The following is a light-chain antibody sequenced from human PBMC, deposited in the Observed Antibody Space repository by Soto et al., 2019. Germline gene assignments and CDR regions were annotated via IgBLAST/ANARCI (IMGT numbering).Light chain of an antibody. Sequence: EIVLTQSPGTLSLSPGERATLSCRASQSVSSSYLAWYQQKPGQAPRLLIYGAFNRAAGIPARFSGSGSGTEFTLTISSLQSEDFAVYYCQQYNNWPRTFGQGTKVDIK. CDR2: GAF. V-gene: IGKV3-15*01. CDR1: QSVSSSY. J-gene: IGKJ1*01. CDR3: QQYNNWPRT.